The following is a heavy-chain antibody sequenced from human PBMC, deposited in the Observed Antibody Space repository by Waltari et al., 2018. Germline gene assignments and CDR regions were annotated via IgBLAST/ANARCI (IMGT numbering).Heavy chain of an antibody. J-gene: IGHJ5*02. CDR3: MRGGGRSWFDT. CDR2: INAGNGNT. V-gene: IGHV1-3*01. Sequence: QVQLVQSGAEVKKPGASVKVSCKASGYTFSSYFMHWVRQAPGQRLELMGWINAGNGNTKYSQKFQGGVTITRDTLANTAYMELSSLRSEDTAVYYCMRGGGRSWFDTWGQGTLVTVSS. CDR1: GYTFSSYF. D-gene: IGHD1-26*01.